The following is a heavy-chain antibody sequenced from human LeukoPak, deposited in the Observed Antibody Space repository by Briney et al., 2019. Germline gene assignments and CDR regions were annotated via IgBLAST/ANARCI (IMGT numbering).Heavy chain of an antibody. J-gene: IGHJ5*02. D-gene: IGHD2-2*01. CDR3: AKDGDCSSNRCYPT. CDR1: AFSLNAYN. CDR2: IRYDGNHQ. Sequence: PGGSLRLSCAASAFSLNAYNMNWIRQAPGKGLEWVAFIRYDGNHQHFADSVQGRFTISRDNSKNTLYLQMNSLRAEDTAVYYCAKDGDCSSNRCYPTWGQGTLVTVSS. V-gene: IGHV3-30*02.